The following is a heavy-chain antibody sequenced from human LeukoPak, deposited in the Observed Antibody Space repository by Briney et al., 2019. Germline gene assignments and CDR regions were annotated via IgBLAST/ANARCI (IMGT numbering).Heavy chain of an antibody. CDR1: GFTFSSYA. D-gene: IGHD1-26*01. Sequence: GGSLRLSCAASGFTFSSYAMHWVRQAPGKGLEYVSAISSNGGSTYYANSVKGRFTISRDNSKKTLYLQMGSLRAEDMAVYYCASSKWELLSHFDYWGQGTLVTVSS. CDR3: ASSKWELLSHFDY. CDR2: ISSNGGST. V-gene: IGHV3-64*01. J-gene: IGHJ4*02.